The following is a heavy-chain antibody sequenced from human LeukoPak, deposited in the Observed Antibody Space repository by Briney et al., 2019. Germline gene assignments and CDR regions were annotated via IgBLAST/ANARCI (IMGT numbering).Heavy chain of an antibody. Sequence: PGGSLRLSRAASGFTLDDYAMHWVRQAPGKGLEWVSGISWNSGSIGYADSVKGRFTISRDNAKNSLYLQMNSLRAEDTALYYCGRDYYDGIGYYYEDYWGKGTLVTVSS. CDR1: GFTLDDYA. V-gene: IGHV3-9*01. J-gene: IGHJ4*02. CDR3: GRDYYDGIGYYYEDY. CDR2: ISWNSGSI. D-gene: IGHD3-22*01.